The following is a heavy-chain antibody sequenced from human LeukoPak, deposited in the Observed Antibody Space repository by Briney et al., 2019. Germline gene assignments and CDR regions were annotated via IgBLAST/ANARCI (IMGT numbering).Heavy chain of an antibody. V-gene: IGHV4-31*03. CDR1: GGSISSGGYY. D-gene: IGHD5-12*01. Sequence: PWETLSLTCTVSGGSISSGGYYWSCIRQHPGKGLEWSGYIYYSGSTSYNPSLKSRVTISVDTSKNQFSLKLSSVTAADTAVYYCARESGYDWNVYFDYWGQGTLVTVSS. CDR3: ARESGYDWNVYFDY. J-gene: IGHJ4*02. CDR2: IYYSGST.